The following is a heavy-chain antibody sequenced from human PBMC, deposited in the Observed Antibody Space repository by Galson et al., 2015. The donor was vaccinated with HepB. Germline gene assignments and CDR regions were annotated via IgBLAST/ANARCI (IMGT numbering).Heavy chain of an antibody. Sequence: SLRLSCAAFGFTFSSYGMHWVRQAPGKGLEWVALIWSDGNNKCYADSVKGRFTISRDNSKNTLYLQMNSLRAEDTAVYYCARDGGYQLLLFYWGQGTLVTVSS. CDR1: GFTFSSYG. CDR3: ARDGGYQLLLFY. J-gene: IGHJ4*02. CDR2: IWSDGNNK. D-gene: IGHD2-2*01. V-gene: IGHV3-33*01.